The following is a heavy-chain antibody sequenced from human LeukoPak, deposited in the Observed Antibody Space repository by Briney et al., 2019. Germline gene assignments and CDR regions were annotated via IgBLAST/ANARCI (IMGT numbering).Heavy chain of an antibody. Sequence: PGGSLRLSCAASGFTFSSYWMSWVRQAPGKGLEWVANIKQDGSEKYYVDSVKGRFTISRDNAKNSLYLQMNSLRAEDTAVYYCARLHYYYDSSGYTYYFDYWGQGTLVTVSS. CDR3: ARLHYYYDSSGYTYYFDY. J-gene: IGHJ4*02. CDR1: GFTFSSYW. D-gene: IGHD3-22*01. CDR2: IKQDGSEK. V-gene: IGHV3-7*03.